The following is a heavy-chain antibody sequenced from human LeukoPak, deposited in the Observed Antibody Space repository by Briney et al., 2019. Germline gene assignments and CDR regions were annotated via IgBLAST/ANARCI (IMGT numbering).Heavy chain of an antibody. Sequence: PGGSLRLSCAASGFTFISYGMHWVRRAPGKGLEWVAFIRYDGSNKYYADSVKGRFTISRDNSKNTLYLQMNSLRAEDTAVYYCAKGSQYDYVWGSPFDYWGQGTLVTVSS. D-gene: IGHD3-16*01. CDR2: IRYDGSNK. V-gene: IGHV3-30*02. J-gene: IGHJ4*02. CDR1: GFTFISYG. CDR3: AKGSQYDYVWGSPFDY.